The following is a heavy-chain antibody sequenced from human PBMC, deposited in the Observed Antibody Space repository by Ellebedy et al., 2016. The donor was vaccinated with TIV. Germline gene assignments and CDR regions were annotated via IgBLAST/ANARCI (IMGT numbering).Heavy chain of an antibody. J-gene: IGHJ4*02. Sequence: AASVKVSCKASGYTFTSYGISWVRQAPGQGLEWMGWISAYNGNTNYAQKLQGRVTMTTDTSTSTAYMELRSLRSEDTAVYYCASTSLGQWPRLDYWGQGTLVTVSS. V-gene: IGHV1-18*01. D-gene: IGHD6-19*01. CDR1: GYTFTSYG. CDR3: ASTSLGQWPRLDY. CDR2: ISAYNGNT.